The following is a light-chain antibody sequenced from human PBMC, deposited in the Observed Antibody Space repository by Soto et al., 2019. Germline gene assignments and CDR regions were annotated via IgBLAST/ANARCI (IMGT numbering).Light chain of an antibody. Sequence: QSALTQPRSVSGSPGQSVTISCTGTSSDVGGYNYVSWYQQHPGKAPKLMIYDVSKRPSGVPDRFSGSKSANTASLTISGLQAEDEADYYCCSYAGSYGVFGGGTQLTVL. CDR2: DVS. J-gene: IGLJ3*02. CDR1: SSDVGGYNY. V-gene: IGLV2-11*01. CDR3: CSYAGSYGV.